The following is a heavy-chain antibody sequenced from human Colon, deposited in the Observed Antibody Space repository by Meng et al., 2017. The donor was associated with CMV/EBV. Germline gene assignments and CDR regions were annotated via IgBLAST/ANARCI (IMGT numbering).Heavy chain of an antibody. CDR1: GFILSKYGW. J-gene: IGHJ6*02. CDR2: INGDGSGT. V-gene: IGHV3-74*01. CDR3: ARGRYYGMDV. Sequence: GESLKISCVASGFILSKYGWGMGWVRQAPGKGLVWVSRINGDGSGTTYADSVKGRLTISRDNAKNTLYLQMNSLRAEDTAVYYCARGRYYGMDVWGQGTTVTVSS.